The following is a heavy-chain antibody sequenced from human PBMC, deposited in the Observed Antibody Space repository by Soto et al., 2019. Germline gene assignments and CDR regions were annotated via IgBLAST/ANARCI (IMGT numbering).Heavy chain of an antibody. CDR3: ARQAPYYYDSSGYSDY. J-gene: IGHJ4*02. D-gene: IGHD3-22*01. CDR1: GGSISSSSYY. V-gene: IGHV4-39*01. CDR2: IYYSGST. Sequence: TSETLSLTCTVSGGSISSSSYYWGWIRQPPGKGLEWIGSIYYSGSTYYNPSLKSRVTISVDTSKNQFSLKLSSVTAADTAVYYCARQAPYYYDSSGYSDYWGQGTLVTVSS.